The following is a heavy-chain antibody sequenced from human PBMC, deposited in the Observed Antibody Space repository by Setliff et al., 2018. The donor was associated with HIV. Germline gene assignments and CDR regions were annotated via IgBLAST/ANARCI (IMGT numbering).Heavy chain of an antibody. J-gene: IGHJ5*02. D-gene: IGHD1-1*01. CDR3: AKDMSTDRYTVSGFDL. CDR2: ISWSSGSI. Sequence: PGGSLRLSCVASGFTLDDYVMHWVRQAPGKGLEWVSGISWSSGSIDSADSVKGRFTISRDNAKNSLYLQMNSLRPEDTALYYCAKDMSTDRYTVSGFDLWGQGTLVTVSS. V-gene: IGHV3-9*01. CDR1: GFTLDDYV.